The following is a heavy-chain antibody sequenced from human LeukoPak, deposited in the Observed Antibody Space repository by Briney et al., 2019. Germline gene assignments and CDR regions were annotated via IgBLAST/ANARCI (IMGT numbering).Heavy chain of an antibody. Sequence: ASVKVSCKASGYTFTSYDINWVRQATGQGLEWMGWMNPNSGHTGYAQKFQGRVTMTRNTSMSTAYMELSSLRSEDTAVYYCARDDGDYVSDAFDIWGQGTMVTVSS. CDR3: ARDDGDYVSDAFDI. D-gene: IGHD4-17*01. CDR1: GYTFTSYD. V-gene: IGHV1-8*02. J-gene: IGHJ3*02. CDR2: MNPNSGHT.